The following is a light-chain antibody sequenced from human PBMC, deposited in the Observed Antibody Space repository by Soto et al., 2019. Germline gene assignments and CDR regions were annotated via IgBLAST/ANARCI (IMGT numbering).Light chain of an antibody. J-gene: IGKJ1*01. CDR3: QQRSDWPWT. V-gene: IGKV3-11*01. CDR2: DVS. Sequence: EIVLTQSPATLSLSLGERGTLSCRASESVTNYLAWYQQKPGQAPRLLVYDVSNRATGIPARFSGGGSGTDFTLTISNLEPEDFAVYYCQQRSDWPWTFGQGTKVEIK. CDR1: ESVTNY.